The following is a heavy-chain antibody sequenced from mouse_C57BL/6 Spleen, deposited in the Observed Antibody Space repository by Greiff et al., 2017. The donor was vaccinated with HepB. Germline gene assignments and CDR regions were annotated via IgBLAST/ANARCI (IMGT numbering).Heavy chain of an antibody. CDR2: IYPGDGDT. Sequence: VKLMESGPELVKPGASVKISCKASGYAFSSSWMNWVKQRPGKGLEWIGRIYPGDGDTNYNGKFKGKATLTADKSSSTAYMQLSSLTSEDSAVYFCAREGYYGSSGVYFDYWGQGTTLTVSS. J-gene: IGHJ2*01. CDR3: AREGYYGSSGVYFDY. D-gene: IGHD1-1*01. CDR1: GYAFSSSW. V-gene: IGHV1-82*01.